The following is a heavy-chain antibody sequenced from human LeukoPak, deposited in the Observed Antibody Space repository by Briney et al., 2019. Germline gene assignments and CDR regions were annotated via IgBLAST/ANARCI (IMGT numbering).Heavy chain of an antibody. J-gene: IGHJ6*03. V-gene: IGHV3-11*04. CDR2: ISSSGSTI. D-gene: IGHD3-22*01. Sequence: GGSLRLSCAASGFTFSDYYMSWIRQAPGKGLEWVSYISSSGSTIYYADSVKGRFTISRDNAKNSLYLQMNSLRAEDTAVYYCARDYYDSSGLSRGYYYYYMDVWGKGTTVTVSS. CDR1: GFTFSDYY. CDR3: ARDYYDSSGLSRGYYYYYMDV.